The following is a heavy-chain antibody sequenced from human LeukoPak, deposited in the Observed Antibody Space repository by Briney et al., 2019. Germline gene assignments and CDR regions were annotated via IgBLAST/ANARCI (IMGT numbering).Heavy chain of an antibody. CDR3: ARVYYDILTGYYIFDY. CDR1: GGSISNYY. D-gene: IGHD3-9*01. J-gene: IGHJ4*02. Sequence: PSETLSLTCTVSGGSISNYYWSWIRQPPGKGLEWIGYIYYSGSTNYNPSLKSRVTISVDTSKNQFSLKLSSVTAADTAVYYCARVYYDILTGYYIFDYWGQGTLVTVSS. CDR2: IYYSGST. V-gene: IGHV4-59*01.